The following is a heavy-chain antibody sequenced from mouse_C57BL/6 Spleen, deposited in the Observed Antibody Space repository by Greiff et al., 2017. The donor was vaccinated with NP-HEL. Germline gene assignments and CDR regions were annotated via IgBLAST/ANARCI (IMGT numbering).Heavy chain of an antibody. J-gene: IGHJ3*01. V-gene: IGHV1-69*01. CDR1: GYTFTSYW. Sequence: QVQLQQPGAELVMPGASVKLSCKASGYTFTSYWMHWVKQRPGQGLEWIGEIDPSDSYTNYNQKLKGKSTLTLDKSSSTAYMQLSSLTSEDSAVYYCARRYYGSSYNWGQGTLVTVSA. CDR2: IDPSDSYT. CDR3: ARRYYGSSYN. D-gene: IGHD1-1*01.